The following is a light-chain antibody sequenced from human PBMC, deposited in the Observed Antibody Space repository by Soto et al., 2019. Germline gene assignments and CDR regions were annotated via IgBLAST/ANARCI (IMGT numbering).Light chain of an antibody. Sequence: QSVLTQPPSVSAAPGQMVSISCSGSSSNIGRNFVSWYQQLPGTAPKLLIYENNKRPSGIPDRFSGSKSGTSATLGITGLQTGDEADYYCGTWDSSLSAGVFGGGTKVTVL. J-gene: IGLJ3*02. V-gene: IGLV1-51*02. CDR1: SSNIGRNF. CDR3: GTWDSSLSAGV. CDR2: ENN.